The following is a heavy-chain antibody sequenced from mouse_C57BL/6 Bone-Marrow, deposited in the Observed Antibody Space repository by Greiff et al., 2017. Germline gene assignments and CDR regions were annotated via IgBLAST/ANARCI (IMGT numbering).Heavy chain of an antibody. D-gene: IGHD5-1-1*01. J-gene: IGHJ4*01. CDR1: GFTFSSYG. V-gene: IGHV5-6*01. CDR3: ARRKYMDF. CDR2: ISSGGSYT. Sequence: EVQGVESGGDLVKPGGSLKLSCAASGFTFSSYGMSWVRQTPDKRLEWVATISSGGSYTYYPDSVKGRFTISRDNAKNALYLQMSSLKAEDTAMYYCARRKYMDFWGQGTSVTVSS.